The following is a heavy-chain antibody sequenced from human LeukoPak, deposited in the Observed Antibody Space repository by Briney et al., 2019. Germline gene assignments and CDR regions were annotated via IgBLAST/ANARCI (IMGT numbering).Heavy chain of an antibody. Sequence: SVKVSCKASGGIFSSYTISWVRQAPGQGLEWMGGIIPIFGTANYAQKFQGRVTITADESTSTAYMELSSLGSEDTAVYYCAKVQLGATHMDYYYYFGMDVWGQGTTVTVSS. J-gene: IGHJ6*02. CDR1: GGIFSSYT. V-gene: IGHV1-69*13. CDR2: IIPIFGTA. CDR3: AKVQLGATHMDYYYYFGMDV. D-gene: IGHD1-26*01.